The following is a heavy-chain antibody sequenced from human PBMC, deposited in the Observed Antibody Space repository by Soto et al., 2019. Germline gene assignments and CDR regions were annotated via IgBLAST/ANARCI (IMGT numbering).Heavy chain of an antibody. J-gene: IGHJ6*02. CDR1: GDTVSSNSVA. V-gene: IGHV6-1*01. CDR2: TYYRSRWYS. CDR3: ARSEEDSDYYYYGMDV. Sequence: SQTLSLTCVGSGDTVSSNSVAWNWVRQSPSRGLEWLGRTYYRSRWYSDYAVSVRSRIDINADTSRNQVSLQLNSVAPEDTAVYYCARSEEDSDYYYYGMDVWGQGTTVTVSS. D-gene: IGHD2-15*01.